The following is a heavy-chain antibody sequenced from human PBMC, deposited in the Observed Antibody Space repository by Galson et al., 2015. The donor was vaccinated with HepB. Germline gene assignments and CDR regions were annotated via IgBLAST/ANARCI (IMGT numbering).Heavy chain of an antibody. CDR1: GFTFSYYA. D-gene: IGHD5-24*01. CDR2: ISSSRTYI. V-gene: IGHV3-21*01. CDR3: ARDPDRDGYNWGYYYYYGMDV. J-gene: IGHJ6*02. Sequence: SLRLSCAASGFTFSYYAMSWVRQAPGKGLEWVSSISSSRTYIYYADSVKGRFTISRDNAKNSLYLQMNSLRAEDTAVYYCARDPDRDGYNWGYYYYYGMDVWGQGTTVTVSS.